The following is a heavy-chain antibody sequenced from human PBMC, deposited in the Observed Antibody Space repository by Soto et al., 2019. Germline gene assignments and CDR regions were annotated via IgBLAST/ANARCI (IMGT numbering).Heavy chain of an antibody. CDR2: IYYSGST. Sequence: PSETLSLTCTVSGGSISSYYWSWIRQPPGKGLEWIGYIYYSGSTNYNPSLKSRVTISVDTSKNQFSLKLSSVTAADTAVYYCARLSYDVWSGTPYYYGMDVGGQGTTVNVSS. J-gene: IGHJ6*02. D-gene: IGHD3-3*01. V-gene: IGHV4-59*01. CDR1: GGSISSYY. CDR3: ARLSYDVWSGTPYYYGMDV.